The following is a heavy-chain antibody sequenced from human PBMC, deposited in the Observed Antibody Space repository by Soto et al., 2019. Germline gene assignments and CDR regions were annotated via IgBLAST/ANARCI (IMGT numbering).Heavy chain of an antibody. V-gene: IGHV3-23*01. CDR3: AKGRRLALLGSLPPDPFDL. D-gene: IGHD3-3*02. Sequence: PGGSLRLSCAASGFSFNNYVMTWVRQPPGKGLEWVSAITGSGGETFYADSVKGRFTISRDNSKNTLYLQMNRLRAEDTAAYYCAKGRRLALLGSLPPDPFDLWGQGTMVTVSS. J-gene: IGHJ3*01. CDR2: ITGSGGET. CDR1: GFSFNNYV.